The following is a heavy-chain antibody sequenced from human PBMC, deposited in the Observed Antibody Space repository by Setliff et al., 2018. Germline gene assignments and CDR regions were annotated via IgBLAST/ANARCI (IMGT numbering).Heavy chain of an antibody. CDR3: AREKGYYNSGSYKYWFDP. Sequence: SVKVSCKASGGTFSSNGISWVRQAPGQGLEWMGGINPIFGTTTYAQKFQGRVTITTDESTSTAYMDLSSLTSDDTAIYYCAREKGYYNSGSYKYWFDPRGQGTLVTVSS. D-gene: IGHD3-10*01. CDR2: INPIFGTT. J-gene: IGHJ5*02. CDR1: GGTFSSNG. V-gene: IGHV1-69*05.